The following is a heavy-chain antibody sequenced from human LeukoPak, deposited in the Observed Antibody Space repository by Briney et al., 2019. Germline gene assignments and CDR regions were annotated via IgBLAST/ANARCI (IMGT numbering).Heavy chain of an antibody. CDR3: AKDPYRVVFATGNYLDP. D-gene: IGHD2-15*01. CDR2: ISSDETNI. J-gene: IGHJ5*02. V-gene: IGHV3-30*18. Sequence: GGSLRLSCATSGFTFSNYGMHWVRQAPGKGLEWVAVISSDETNIRYGDSVRGRFTVSRDNAKNTVYLQMNSLGADDTAVYYCAKDPYRVVFATGNYLDPWGQGTLVTVSA. CDR1: GFTFSNYG.